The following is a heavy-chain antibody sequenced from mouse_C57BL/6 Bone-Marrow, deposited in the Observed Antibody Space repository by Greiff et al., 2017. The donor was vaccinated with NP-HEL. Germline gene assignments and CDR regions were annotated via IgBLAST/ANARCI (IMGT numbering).Heavy chain of an antibody. CDR1: GYTFTSYW. J-gene: IGHJ3*01. D-gene: IGHD2-3*01. CDR3: ARSTRWLLPFAY. CDR2: INPSNGGT. V-gene: IGHV1-53*01. Sequence: QVQLKQPGTELVKPGASVKLSCKASGYTFTSYWMHWVKQRPGQGLEWIGNINPSNGGTNYNEKFKSKATLTVDKSSSTAYMQLSSLTSEDSAVYYCARSTRWLLPFAYWGQGTLVTVSA.